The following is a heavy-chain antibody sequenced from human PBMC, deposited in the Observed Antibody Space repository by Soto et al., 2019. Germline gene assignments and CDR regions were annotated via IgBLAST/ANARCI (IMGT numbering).Heavy chain of an antibody. D-gene: IGHD3-22*01. J-gene: IGHJ4*02. CDR2: ISYDGSNK. Sequence: PGGSLRLSCAASGFTFSSYGMHWVRQAPGKGLEWVAVISYDGSNKYYADSVKGRFTISRDNSKNTLYLQMNSLRAEDTAVYYCAKVAQSSADIDYWGQGTLVTVSS. CDR3: AKVAQSSADIDY. V-gene: IGHV3-30*18. CDR1: GFTFSSYG.